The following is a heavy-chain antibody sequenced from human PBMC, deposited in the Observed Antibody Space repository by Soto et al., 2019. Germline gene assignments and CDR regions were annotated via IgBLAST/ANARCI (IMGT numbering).Heavy chain of an antibody. CDR3: ARGTWAAAFDY. J-gene: IGHJ4*02. CDR1: GGSVSSGSYY. V-gene: IGHV4-61*01. CDR2: IYYSGST. Sequence: SETLSLTCTVSGGSVSSGSYYWTWIRQPPGKGLEWIGYIYYSGSTHYNPSLKSRVTISADTSKNQFSLNLNSVTTADTAVYYCARGTWAAAFDYWGQGTLVTVSS. D-gene: IGHD6-13*01.